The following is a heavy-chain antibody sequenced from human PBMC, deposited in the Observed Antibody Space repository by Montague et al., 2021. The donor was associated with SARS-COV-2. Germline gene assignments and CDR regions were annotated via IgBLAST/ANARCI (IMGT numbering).Heavy chain of an antibody. V-gene: IGHV4-4*02. CDR3: GRTCGYHNGPPL. Sequence: SETLSLTCAVSGDSIISTDCWSCVRHPPGKGLEWIGEIYDSRNTNYNPSPKSRVIISVDMSNNHFSLEVSSVTAADAAPYYCGRTCGYHNGPPLWGQGTLVTVSP. D-gene: IGHD5-12*01. CDR1: GDSIISTDC. CDR2: IYDSRNT. J-gene: IGHJ4*02.